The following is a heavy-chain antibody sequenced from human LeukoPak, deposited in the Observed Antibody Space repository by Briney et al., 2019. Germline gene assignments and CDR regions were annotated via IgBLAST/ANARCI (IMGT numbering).Heavy chain of an antibody. CDR3: ARDGPYSSSWYWGDAFDI. J-gene: IGHJ3*02. CDR1: GYTFTSYG. V-gene: IGHV1-18*01. D-gene: IGHD6-13*01. CDR2: ISAYNGNT. Sequence: GASVKVSCKASGYTFTSYGISWVRQAPGQGLEWMGWISAYNGNTNYAQKLQGRVTMTTDTSTSTAYMELRSPRSDDTAVYYCARDGPYSSSWYWGDAFDIWGQGTMVTVSS.